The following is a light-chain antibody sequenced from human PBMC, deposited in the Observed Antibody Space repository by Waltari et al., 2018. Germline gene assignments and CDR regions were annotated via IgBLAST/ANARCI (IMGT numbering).Light chain of an antibody. CDR2: GAS. CDR3: HHYNKRPPSYT. J-gene: IGKJ2*01. V-gene: IGKV3-15*01. Sequence: EIVMTQSPVTLSVSPGGRVTLSCRASQSIRNNLAWYQQKAGQPPRLLIYGASTRAPGLPARFSGSGSGTEFALTISSLQPEDFAVYYCHHYNKRPPSYTFGQGTRLEIK. CDR1: QSIRNN.